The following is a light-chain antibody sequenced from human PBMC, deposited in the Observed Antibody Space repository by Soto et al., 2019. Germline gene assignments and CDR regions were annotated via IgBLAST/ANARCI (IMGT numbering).Light chain of an antibody. V-gene: IGKV1-5*03. CDR2: KAS. CDR3: QQYNSDSSAEWYT. J-gene: IGKJ2*01. CDR1: QSSSSW. Sequence: DIQMTQSPSTLSASVGDRVTITCRASQSSSSWLAWYQQKPGKAPKLLIYKASSLESGVPSRFSGSGSGTEFTLTISSLQPDDFAPYYCQQYNSDSSAEWYTFGQGTKLEIK.